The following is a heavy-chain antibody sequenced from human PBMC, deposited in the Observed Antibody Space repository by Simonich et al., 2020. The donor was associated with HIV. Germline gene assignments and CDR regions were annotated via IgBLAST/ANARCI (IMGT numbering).Heavy chain of an antibody. Sequence: QVQLQESGPGLVKPSETLSLTCTVSGGSISTYYWSWIRQPPGKGLEWIGYLYYSGSTKYNPSLKSRVTISVDTTKNQFSLKLSSVTAADTAVYYCARRGHYYDSFDLWGRGTLVTVSS. D-gene: IGHD3-22*01. CDR2: LYYSGST. CDR3: ARRGHYYDSFDL. J-gene: IGHJ2*01. V-gene: IGHV4-59*12. CDR1: GGSISTYY.